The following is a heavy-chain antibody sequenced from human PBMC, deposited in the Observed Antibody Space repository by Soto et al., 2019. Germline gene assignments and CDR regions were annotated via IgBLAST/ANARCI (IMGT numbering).Heavy chain of an antibody. V-gene: IGHV3-23*01. Sequence: PVGSLRLSWAASGFTFSSYAMSWVRQAPGKGLEWVSAISGSGGSTYYTDSVKGRFTISRDNSKNTLYLQMNSLRAEDTAVYYCAKVEDSRGSPLGYWGQGTLVTVSS. CDR3: AKVEDSRGSPLGY. CDR1: GFTFSSYA. J-gene: IGHJ4*02. D-gene: IGHD3-22*01. CDR2: ISGSGGST.